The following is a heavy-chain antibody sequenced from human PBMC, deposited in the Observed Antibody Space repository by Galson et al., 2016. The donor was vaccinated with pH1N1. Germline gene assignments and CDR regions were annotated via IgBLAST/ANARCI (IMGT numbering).Heavy chain of an antibody. CDR2: TSYDGSNK. J-gene: IGHJ6*02. CDR1: GFTFSTYA. D-gene: IGHD6-13*01. Sequence: SLRLSCAASGFTFSTYAMHWVRQAPGKGLEWVALTSYDGSNKYYADSVKGRFTISRDNSKNTLYLEMNSLRAEDTAVYYCARETPYSRCWGYYYGMDVWGQGTTVTVSS. CDR3: ARETPYSRCWGYYYGMDV. V-gene: IGHV3-30-3*01.